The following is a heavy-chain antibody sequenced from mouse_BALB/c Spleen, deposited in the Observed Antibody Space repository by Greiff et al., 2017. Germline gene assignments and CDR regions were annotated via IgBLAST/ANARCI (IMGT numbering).Heavy chain of an antibody. Sequence: EVKLVESGGGLVQPGGSMKLSCVASGFTFSNYWMNWVRQSPEKGLEWVAEIRLKSNNYATHYAESVKGRFTISRDDSKSSVYLQMNNLRAEDTGIYYCTRDGNYPYAMDYWGQGTSVTVSS. CDR2: IRLKSNNYAT. V-gene: IGHV6-6*02. CDR3: TRDGNYPYAMDY. D-gene: IGHD2-1*01. CDR1: GFTFSNYW. J-gene: IGHJ4*01.